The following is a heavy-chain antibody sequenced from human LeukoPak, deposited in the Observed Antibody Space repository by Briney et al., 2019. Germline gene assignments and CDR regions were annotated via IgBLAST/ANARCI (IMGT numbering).Heavy chain of an antibody. CDR3: VRSLRSADF. J-gene: IGHJ4*02. CDR1: GFSLSNYW. CDR2: ISPDGSQT. V-gene: IGHV3-74*01. Sequence: PGGSLRVSCAASGFSLSNYWMHWVRQAPGKGLMWVSQISPDGSQTFYADSVKGRFTISRDNAKNTLFLQMDSLRAEDTALYYCVRSLRSADFWGQGTLVTVPS.